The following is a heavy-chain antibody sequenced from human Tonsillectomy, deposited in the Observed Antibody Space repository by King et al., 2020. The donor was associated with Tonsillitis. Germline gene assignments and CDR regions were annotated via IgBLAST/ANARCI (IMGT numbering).Heavy chain of an antibody. J-gene: IGHJ3*02. Sequence: VQLQESGGGLVQPGRALRLSCAASGFTFDDYAMNWVRQAPGKGLEWVSSISWNGGTIGNAVSVKCRFTISRDNAKNSLYLQMNSLRAEDTALYYCAKDLYGSGSYDGFDIWGQGTMVTVSS. CDR1: GFTFDDYA. D-gene: IGHD3-10*01. V-gene: IGHV3-9*01. CDR3: AKDLYGSGSYDGFDI. CDR2: ISWNGGTI.